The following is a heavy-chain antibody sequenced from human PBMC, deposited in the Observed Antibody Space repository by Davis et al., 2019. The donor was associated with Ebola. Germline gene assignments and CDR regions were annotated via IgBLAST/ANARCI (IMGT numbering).Heavy chain of an antibody. Sequence: PSETLSLTCAISGDSVSSGSAGWNWIRQSPSRGLEWLGRTYYNSKWYNDYAVSVKSRITINPDTSKNQFSLKLSSVTAADTAVYYCAGFLGSYYDFFDYWGQGTLVTVSS. V-gene: IGHV6-1*01. CDR3: AGFLGSYYDFFDY. D-gene: IGHD1-26*01. CDR2: TYYNSKWYN. J-gene: IGHJ4*02. CDR1: GDSVSSGSAG.